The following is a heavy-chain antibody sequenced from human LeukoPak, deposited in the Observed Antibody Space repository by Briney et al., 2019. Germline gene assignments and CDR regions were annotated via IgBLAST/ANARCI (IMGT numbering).Heavy chain of an antibody. CDR3: ARDLYLRFRSSGWTEGGYFDY. D-gene: IGHD6-19*01. CDR2: INPSGGST. J-gene: IGHJ4*02. V-gene: IGHV1-46*01. CDR1: GYTFTSYY. Sequence: GASVKVSCKASGYTFTSYYMHWVRQAPGQGLEWMGIINPSGGSTSYAQKFQGRVTMTRDTSTSTVYMELSSLRSEDTAVYYCARDLYLRFRSSGWTEGGYFDYWGQGALVTVSS.